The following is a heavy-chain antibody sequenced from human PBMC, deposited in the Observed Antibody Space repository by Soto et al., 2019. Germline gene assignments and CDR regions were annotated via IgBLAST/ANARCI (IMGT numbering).Heavy chain of an antibody. CDR3: ASDQWPGGAL. CDR1: GFTFSSYA. Sequence: QVQLVESGGGVVQPGRSLRLSCAASGFTFSSYAMHWVRQAPGKELEWVAVISYDGSNKYYADSVKGRFTISRDHSKNTLYLQMNSLRAEDTAVYYCASDQWPGGALWGQGTLVTVSS. J-gene: IGHJ4*02. D-gene: IGHD6-19*01. V-gene: IGHV3-30-3*01. CDR2: ISYDGSNK.